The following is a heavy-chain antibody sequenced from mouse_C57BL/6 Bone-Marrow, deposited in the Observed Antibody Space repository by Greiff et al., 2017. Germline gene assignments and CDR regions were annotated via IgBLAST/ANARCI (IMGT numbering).Heavy chain of an antibody. Sequence: QVQLQQSGAELVKPGASVKLSCKASGYTFTSYWMHWVKQRPGQGLEWIGMIHPNSGSTNYNEKFKSKATLTVDKSSSTAYMQLSSLTSEDSAVYYCARSMMVTRGFADWGQGTLVTVSA. CDR3: ARSMMVTRGFAD. CDR2: IHPNSGST. D-gene: IGHD2-3*01. CDR1: GYTFTSYW. J-gene: IGHJ3*01. V-gene: IGHV1-64*01.